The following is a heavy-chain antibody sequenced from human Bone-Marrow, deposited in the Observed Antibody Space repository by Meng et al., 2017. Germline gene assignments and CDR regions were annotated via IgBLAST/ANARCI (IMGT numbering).Heavy chain of an antibody. V-gene: IGHV3-43*01. D-gene: IGHD3-10*01. CDR1: GFTFDDYT. CDR2: ISWDGGST. Sequence: GESLKISCAASGFTFDDYTMHWVRQAPGKGLEWVSLISWDGGSTYYADSVKGRFTISRDNSKNTLYLQMNSLRAEDTAVYYCAKTYGSGSYYPHYYYGMDVWGQGTTVTVSS. CDR3: AKTYGSGSYYPHYYYGMDV. J-gene: IGHJ6*02.